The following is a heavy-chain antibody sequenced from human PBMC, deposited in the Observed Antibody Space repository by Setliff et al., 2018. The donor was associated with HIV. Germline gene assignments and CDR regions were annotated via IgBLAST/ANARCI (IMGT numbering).Heavy chain of an antibody. V-gene: IGHV4-39*01. D-gene: IGHD5-12*01. CDR2: IYYSGNT. CDR1: GDSIFTSAYY. J-gene: IGHJ5*02. CDR3: ARLGRPSSGQGWFDP. Sequence: PSETLSLTCSVSGDSIFTSAYYWGWIRQPPGKRLEWIGSIYYSGNTYYNPSLKSRVTISVDTSKNQCFLSLSSVTATDSAVYYCARLGRPSSGQGWFDPWGQGTLVTVSS.